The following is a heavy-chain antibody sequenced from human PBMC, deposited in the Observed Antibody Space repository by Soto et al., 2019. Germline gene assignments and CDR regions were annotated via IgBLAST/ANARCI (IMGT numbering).Heavy chain of an antibody. Sequence: SGPTLVNPTETLTLTCTFSGFSLSTSGVGVGWIRQPPGKALEWLALIYWNDDKRYSPSLKSRLTITKDTSKNQVVLTMTNMDPVDTATYYCAHNNLLNPREKRGYSSSWYVFDYWGQGTLVTVSS. CDR3: AHNNLLNPREKRGYSSSWYVFDY. J-gene: IGHJ4*02. CDR2: IYWNDDK. V-gene: IGHV2-5*01. D-gene: IGHD6-13*01. CDR1: GFSLSTSGVG.